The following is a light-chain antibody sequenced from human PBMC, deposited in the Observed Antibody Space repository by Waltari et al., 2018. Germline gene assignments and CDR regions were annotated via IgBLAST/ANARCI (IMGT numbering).Light chain of an antibody. J-gene: IGKJ1*01. CDR3: QKYVSLPAT. V-gene: IGKV3-20*01. CDR1: QSVSRY. Sequence: EIVLTESPGTLSLSPGERATRTCRASQSVSRYLAWYQQKPGQAPRLLIYGASTRATGIPDRFSGSGSGTDFSLTISRLEPEDFAVYYCQKYVSLPATFGQGTKVEIK. CDR2: GAS.